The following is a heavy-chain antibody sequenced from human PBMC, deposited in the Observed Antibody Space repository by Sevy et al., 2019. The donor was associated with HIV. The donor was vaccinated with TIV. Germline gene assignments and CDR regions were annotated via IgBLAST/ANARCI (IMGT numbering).Heavy chain of an antibody. CDR1: GGSVSSGSYY. J-gene: IGHJ4*02. CDR3: ARESIAAAGKNDY. D-gene: IGHD6-13*01. CDR2: IYYSGST. Sequence: SETLSLTCTVSGGSVSSGSYYWSWIRQPPGKGLEWIGYIYYSGSTSYNPSLKSRVTISVDTSKNQFSLKLSSVTAADTAVYYCARESIAAAGKNDYWGQGTLVTVSS. V-gene: IGHV4-61*01.